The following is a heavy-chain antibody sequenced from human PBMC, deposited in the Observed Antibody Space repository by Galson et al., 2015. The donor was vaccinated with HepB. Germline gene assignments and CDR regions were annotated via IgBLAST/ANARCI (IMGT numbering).Heavy chain of an antibody. CDR3: ARVWDFWSVFDY. Sequence: SPRLSCAASGFTFSSYWMSWVRQAPGKGLEWVANIKQDGSEKYYVDSVKGRFTISRDNAKKSLYLQMNSLRVEDTAVYYCARVWDFWSVFDYWGQGTLVTVSS. CDR2: IKQDGSEK. D-gene: IGHD3-3*01. J-gene: IGHJ4*02. CDR1: GFTFSSYW. V-gene: IGHV3-7*01.